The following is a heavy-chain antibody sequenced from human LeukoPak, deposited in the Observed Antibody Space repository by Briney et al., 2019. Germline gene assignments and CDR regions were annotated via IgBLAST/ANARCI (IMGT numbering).Heavy chain of an antibody. V-gene: IGHV4-34*01. CDR1: GGSFSGYY. CDR2: INHSGRT. D-gene: IGHD1-26*01. CDR3: AREGWELHF. J-gene: IGHJ4*02. Sequence: PSETLSLTCAVHGGSFSGYYWTWIRQPPGKGLEWIGEINHSGRTNYNPSLKSRVTISVDTSKNQFSLKLSSVTAADTAMYYCAREGWELHFWGQGTLVTVSS.